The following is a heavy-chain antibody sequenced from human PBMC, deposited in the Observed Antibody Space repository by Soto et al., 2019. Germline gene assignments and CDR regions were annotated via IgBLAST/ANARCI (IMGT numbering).Heavy chain of an antibody. Sequence: SETLSLTCAVYGGSFSGYYWSWIRQPPGKGLEWIGYIYYSGSTYYNPSLKSRVTISVDTSKNQFSLKLSSVTAADTAVYYCARGLHCSSTSCYPKYYYYGMDVWGQGTTVTVSS. CDR1: GGSFSGYY. CDR2: IYYSGST. J-gene: IGHJ6*02. V-gene: IGHV4-34*09. D-gene: IGHD2-2*01. CDR3: ARGLHCSSTSCYPKYYYYGMDV.